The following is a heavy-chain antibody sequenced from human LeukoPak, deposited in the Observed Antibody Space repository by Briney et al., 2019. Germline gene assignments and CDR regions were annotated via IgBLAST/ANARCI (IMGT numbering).Heavy chain of an antibody. V-gene: IGHV4-59*08. Sequence: SETLSLTCSVSGAFTSRYYWSWVRQPLGQGLEWIGNIFYSGKSKYNPSLTSRISMSVDTSKTQFSLELTSVPAADTAVYYCTRIDPLGFFDQWGPGTLVTVSS. CDR1: GAFTSRYY. CDR2: IFYSGKS. D-gene: IGHD6-25*01. J-gene: IGHJ4*02. CDR3: TRIDPLGFFDQ.